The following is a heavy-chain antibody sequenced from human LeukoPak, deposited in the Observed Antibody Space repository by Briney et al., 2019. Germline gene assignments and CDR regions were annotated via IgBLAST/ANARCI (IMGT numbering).Heavy chain of an antibody. CDR2: ISSTGGTT. V-gene: IGHV3-23*01. D-gene: IGHD6-13*01. CDR3: ARREGGIAAASDY. Sequence: GGTLRLSCAASGITFSSYGMSWVRQAPGKGLEWVSSISSTGGTTYYADSVKGRFTISRDNSKNTLYLQMNRLRAEDTAVYYCARREGGIAAASDYWGQGTLVTVSS. J-gene: IGHJ4*02. CDR1: GITFSSYG.